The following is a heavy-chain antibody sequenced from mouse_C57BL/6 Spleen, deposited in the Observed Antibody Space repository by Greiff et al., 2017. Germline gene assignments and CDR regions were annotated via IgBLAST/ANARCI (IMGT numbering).Heavy chain of an antibody. J-gene: IGHJ3*01. CDR3: ARLYTTARAWFAY. V-gene: IGHV1-54*01. CDR1: GYAFTNYL. D-gene: IGHD1-2*01. CDR2: INPGSGGT. Sequence: VQLQESGAELVRPGTSVKVSCKASGYAFTNYLIEWVKQRPGQGLEWIGVINPGSGGTNYNEKFKGKATLTADKSSSTAYMQLSSLTSEDSAVYFCARLYTTARAWFAYWGQGTLVTVSA.